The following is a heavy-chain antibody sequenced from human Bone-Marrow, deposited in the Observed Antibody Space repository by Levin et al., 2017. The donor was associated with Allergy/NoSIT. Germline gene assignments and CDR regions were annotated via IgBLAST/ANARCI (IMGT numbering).Heavy chain of an antibody. CDR3: ARDGSPYEGSAPAEDAFDI. J-gene: IGHJ3*02. D-gene: IGHD3-22*01. CDR1: GLLFSTYA. V-gene: IGHV3-30*04. Sequence: LSLTCAASGLLFSTYAMHWVRQAPGKGLEWVAVMSYDGSNEYYADSVKGRFTISRDNSKNTLYLQMNSLRPEDTAVYYCARDGSPYEGSAPAEDAFDIWGQGTTVTVSS. CDR2: MSYDGSNE.